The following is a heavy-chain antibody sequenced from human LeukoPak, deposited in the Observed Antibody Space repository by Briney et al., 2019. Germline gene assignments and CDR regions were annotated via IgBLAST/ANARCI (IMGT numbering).Heavy chain of an antibody. Sequence: GGSLRLSCAASGFTFSSYSMNWVRQPPGKGLEWVSYIIYSRSIIYYADSVKGRFTISRDNAKNSLYLQMNSLRADDTAVYYCARGRPMITFGGIIVPDAFDIWGQGTMVTVSS. V-gene: IGHV3-48*04. J-gene: IGHJ3*02. CDR1: GFTFSSYS. CDR3: ARGRPMITFGGIIVPDAFDI. CDR2: IIYSRSII. D-gene: IGHD3-16*02.